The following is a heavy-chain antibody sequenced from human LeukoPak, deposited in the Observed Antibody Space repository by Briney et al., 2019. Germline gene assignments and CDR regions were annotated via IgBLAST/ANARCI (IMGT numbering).Heavy chain of an antibody. D-gene: IGHD5/OR15-5a*01. J-gene: IGHJ3*02. V-gene: IGHV3-30*18. CDR2: ISYDGSNK. CDR1: GFTFSSYG. Sequence: PGGSLRLSCAASGFTFSSYGMHWVRQAPGKGLEWVAVISYDGSNKYYADSVKGRFTISRDTSNNTLYLQMNGLRAEDAAVYYCAKILTGVSTGDAFDIWGQGTLVTVSS. CDR3: AKILTGVSTGDAFDI.